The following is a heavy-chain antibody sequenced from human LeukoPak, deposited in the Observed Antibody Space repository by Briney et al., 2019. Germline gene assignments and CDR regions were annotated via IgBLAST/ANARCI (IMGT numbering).Heavy chain of an antibody. CDR3: ARVVGMATIDAFDI. V-gene: IGHV1-18*01. CDR1: GYTFTSYG. J-gene: IGHJ3*02. D-gene: IGHD5-24*01. CDR2: ISDYNGNT. Sequence: SVKVSCHASGYTFTSYGISWVRQAPVQGLEWMGWISDYNGNTNYAQKLQGRVTMTTDTSTSTDYMELRSLRSDDTAVYYCARVVGMATIDAFDIWGQGTMVTVSS.